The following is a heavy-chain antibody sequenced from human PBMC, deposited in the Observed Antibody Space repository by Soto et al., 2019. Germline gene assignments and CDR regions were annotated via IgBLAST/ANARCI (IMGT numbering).Heavy chain of an antibody. CDR3: ARGYDSSGYPPP. CDR2: MNPNSGNT. J-gene: IGHJ5*02. Sequence: QVQLVQSGAEVKKPGASVKVSCKASGYTFTSYDINWVRQATGQGLEWMGWMNPNSGNTGYAQKFQGKVTMNRNTSISTAYKELDSLGSGDTAVYYCARGYDSSGYPPPWGQGTLVTVSS. CDR1: GYTFTSYD. D-gene: IGHD3-22*01. V-gene: IGHV1-8*01.